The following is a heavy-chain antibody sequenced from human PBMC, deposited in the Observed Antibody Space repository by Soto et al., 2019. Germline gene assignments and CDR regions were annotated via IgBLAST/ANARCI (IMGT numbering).Heavy chain of an antibody. CDR1: GGSISSGGYY. Sequence: PSETLSLTCTVSGGSISSGGYYWSWIRQHPGKGLEWIGYIYYSGSTYYNPSLMSRVTISVDTSKNQFSLKLSSVTAADTAVYYCARDQLGYSSSWYLPQLYFQHWGQGTLVTVSS. D-gene: IGHD6-13*01. CDR2: IYYSGST. CDR3: ARDQLGYSSSWYLPQLYFQH. V-gene: IGHV4-31*02. J-gene: IGHJ1*01.